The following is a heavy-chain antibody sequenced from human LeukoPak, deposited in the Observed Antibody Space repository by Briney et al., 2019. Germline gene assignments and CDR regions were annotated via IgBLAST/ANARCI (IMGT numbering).Heavy chain of an antibody. Sequence: GASVKVSCKASGYTFTGHYMHWVRQAPGQGLEWMGWINPNSGGTNYAQKFQGRVTMTRDTSISTAYMELSRLRSDDTAVYYCARDLVGATQGLDYWGQGTLVTVSS. CDR2: INPNSGGT. CDR3: ARDLVGATQGLDY. V-gene: IGHV1-2*02. J-gene: IGHJ4*02. D-gene: IGHD1-26*01. CDR1: GYTFTGHY.